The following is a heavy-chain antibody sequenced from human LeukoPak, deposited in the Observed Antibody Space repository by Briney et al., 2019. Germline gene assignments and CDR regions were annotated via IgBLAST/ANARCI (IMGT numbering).Heavy chain of an antibody. V-gene: IGHV4-34*01. CDR3: ARVKVKGSTYYYYGMDV. Sequence: PSETLSLTCAVYGGSFSGYYWSWIRQPPGKGLEWIGEINHSGSTNYNPSLKSRVTISVDTSKNQFSLKLSSVTAADTAVYYCARVKVKGSTYYYYGMDVWGKGTTVTVSS. D-gene: IGHD2-15*01. CDR1: GGSFSGYY. J-gene: IGHJ6*04. CDR2: INHSGST.